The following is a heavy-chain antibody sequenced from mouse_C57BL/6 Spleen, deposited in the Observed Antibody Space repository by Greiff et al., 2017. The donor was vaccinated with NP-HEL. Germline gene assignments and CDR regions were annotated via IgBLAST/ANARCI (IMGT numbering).Heavy chain of an antibody. J-gene: IGHJ2*01. V-gene: IGHV2-5*01. CDR1: GFSLTSYG. D-gene: IGHD2-1*01. CDR2: IWRGGST. Sequence: QVQLQQSGPGLVQPSQSLSITCTVSGFSLTSYGVHWVRQSPGKGLEWLGVIWRGGSTDYNAAFMSRLSITKDNSKSQVFFKMNSLQADDTAIYYCAKNSGYYGNYFDYWGQGTTLTVSS. CDR3: AKNSGYYGNYFDY.